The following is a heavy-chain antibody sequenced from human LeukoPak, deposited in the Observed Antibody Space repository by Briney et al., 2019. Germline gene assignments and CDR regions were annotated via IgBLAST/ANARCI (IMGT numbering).Heavy chain of an antibody. V-gene: IGHV1-46*01. D-gene: IGHD6-6*01. CDR3: ARAEQVAEFDY. J-gene: IGHJ4*02. CDR2: INPSGGST. Sequence: ASVKFSCKASGYTFTSYYMHWVRQAPGQGLEWMGIINPSGGSTSYAQKFQGRVTMTRDTSTSTVYMELSSLRSEDTAVYYCARAEQVAEFDYLGQGTLVTVSS. CDR1: GYTFTSYY.